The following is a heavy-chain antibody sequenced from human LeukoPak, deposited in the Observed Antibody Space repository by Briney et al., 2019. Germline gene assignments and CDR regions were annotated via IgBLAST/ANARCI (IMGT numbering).Heavy chain of an antibody. CDR3: ATTTRFLEWLPNWFDP. CDR2: IYHSGST. CDR1: GHPINSAYY. V-gene: IGHV4-38-2*01. J-gene: IGHJ5*02. Sequence: PSETLSLTCAVSGHPINSAYYWVWIRQPPGKGLEWIGSIYHSGSTYYNPSLKSRVTISVDTSKNQFSLKLSSVTAADTAVYYCATTTRFLEWLPNWFDPWGQGTLVTVSS. D-gene: IGHD3-3*01.